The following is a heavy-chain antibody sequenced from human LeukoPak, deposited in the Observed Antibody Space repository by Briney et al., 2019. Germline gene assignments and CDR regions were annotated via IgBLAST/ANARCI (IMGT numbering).Heavy chain of an antibody. CDR2: IYYSGST. J-gene: IGHJ5*02. Sequence: SETLSLTCTVSGGSISSSSYSWGWIRQPPGKGLEWIGSIYYSGSTYYNPSLKSRVTISVDTSKNQFSLKLSSVTAADTAVYYCARGRRSSGWWGTHGSPSWKSENDWFDPWGQGTLVTVSS. V-gene: IGHV4-39*01. D-gene: IGHD6-19*01. CDR3: ARGRRSSGWWGTHGSPSWKSENDWFDP. CDR1: GGSISSSSYS.